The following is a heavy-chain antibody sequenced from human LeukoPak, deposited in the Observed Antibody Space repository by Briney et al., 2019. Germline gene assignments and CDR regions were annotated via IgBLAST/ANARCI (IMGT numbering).Heavy chain of an antibody. D-gene: IGHD6-13*01. Sequence: KFQGRVTITRDTSASTAYMELSSLRSEDTAVYYCARDLEAAAGILGYWGQGTLVTVSS. V-gene: IGHV1-3*01. J-gene: IGHJ4*02. CDR3: ARDLEAAAGILGY.